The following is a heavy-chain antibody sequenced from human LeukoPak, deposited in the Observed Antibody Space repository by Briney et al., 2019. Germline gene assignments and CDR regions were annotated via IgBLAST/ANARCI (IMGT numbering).Heavy chain of an antibody. CDR1: GFTVSSNY. Sequence: GGSLRLSCAASGFTVSSNYMSWVRQAPGKGLEWVSVIYSGGSTYYADFVKGRFTISRDNSKNTLYLQMNSLRVEDTAVYYCARGGGGNGNDAFDIWGQGTKVTVSS. D-gene: IGHD4-23*01. CDR3: ARGGGGNGNDAFDI. V-gene: IGHV3-66*01. J-gene: IGHJ3*02. CDR2: IYSGGST.